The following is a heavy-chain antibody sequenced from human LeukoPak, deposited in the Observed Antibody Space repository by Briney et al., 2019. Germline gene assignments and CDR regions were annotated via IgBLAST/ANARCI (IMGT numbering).Heavy chain of an antibody. CDR1: AFTLSCCW. J-gene: IGHJ4*02. CDR3: GRLARNAWYAVDY. CDR2: ILPDGGEK. Sequence: GGSLRLSCAASAFTLSCCWMTWVGRAPGEGLEWVANILPDGGEKYDLDAVEGRFTISRDNPTNSLYLQINSLRAEDTALYYCGRLARNAWYAVDYWGQGTLVTVSS. V-gene: IGHV3-7*01. D-gene: IGHD6-19*01.